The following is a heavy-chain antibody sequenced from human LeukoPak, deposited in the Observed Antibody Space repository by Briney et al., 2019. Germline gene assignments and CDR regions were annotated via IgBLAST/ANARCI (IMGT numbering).Heavy chain of an antibody. CDR1: GGSISSSSYY. V-gene: IGHV4-39*01. Sequence: PSENLSLTCTVSGGSISSSSYYWGWIRQPPGKGLEWIGSIYYSGSTYYNPSLKSRVTISVDTSKNQFSLKLSSVTAADTAVYYCARLLSRYDSSGYPGYWGQGTLVTVSS. D-gene: IGHD3-22*01. CDR3: ARLLSRYDSSGYPGY. CDR2: IYYSGST. J-gene: IGHJ4*02.